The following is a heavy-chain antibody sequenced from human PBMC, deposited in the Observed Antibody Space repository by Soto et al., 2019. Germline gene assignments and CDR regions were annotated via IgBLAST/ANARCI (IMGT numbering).Heavy chain of an antibody. CDR3: ARHDADNRPRMIRPPDDGFDI. Sequence: SETLSLTCTVSGGSISSSSYYWGWIRQPPGKGLEWIGSIYYSGSTYYNPSLKSRVTISVDTFQNQFSLKLSTVTAANTALYYSARHDADNRPRMIRPPDDGFDIWGQGTMVTVSS. CDR1: GGSISSSSYY. D-gene: IGHD1-1*01. CDR2: IYYSGST. J-gene: IGHJ3*02. V-gene: IGHV4-39*07.